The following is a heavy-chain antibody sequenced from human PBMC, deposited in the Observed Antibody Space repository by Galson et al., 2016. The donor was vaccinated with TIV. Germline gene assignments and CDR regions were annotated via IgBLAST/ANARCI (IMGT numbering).Heavy chain of an antibody. CDR2: INPDSGAT. V-gene: IGHV1-2*02. CDR3: ARVYFIMSSASFGY. Sequence: SVKASCKASGYTFTNFYLHWVRQAPGRGLEWMGWINPDSGATKYAQKFQGRVTLTRDTSISTSYMELGRLRSDDTAVYYCARVYFIMSSASFGYWGQGTLVTVSS. D-gene: IGHD2/OR15-2a*01. CDR1: GYTFTNFY. J-gene: IGHJ4*02.